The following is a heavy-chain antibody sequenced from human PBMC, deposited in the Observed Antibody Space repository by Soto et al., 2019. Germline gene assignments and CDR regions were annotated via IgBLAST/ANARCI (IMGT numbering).Heavy chain of an antibody. V-gene: IGHV5-10-1*01. CDR2: IDPSDSQT. CDR3: ARQIYDSDTGPNFQYYFDS. CDR1: GYSFAGYW. J-gene: IGHJ4*02. Sequence: GESLKISCQGSGYSFAGYWITWVLQKPGKGLEWMGRIDPSDSQTYYSPSFRGHVTISVTKSITTVFLQWSSLRASDTAMYYCARQIYDSDTGPNFQYYFDSWGQGTPVTVYS. D-gene: IGHD3-22*01.